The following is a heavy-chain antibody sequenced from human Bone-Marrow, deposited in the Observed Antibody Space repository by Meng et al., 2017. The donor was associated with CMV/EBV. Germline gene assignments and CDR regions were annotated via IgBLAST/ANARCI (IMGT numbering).Heavy chain of an antibody. D-gene: IGHD2-2*02. CDR1: GGSISSSSYY. CDR3: ARGGGIVVVPAAIREKEFDP. Sequence: SETLSLTCTVSGGSISSSSYYWGWIRQPPGKGLEWIGYIYYSGSTNYNPSLKSRVTISVDTSKNQFSLKLSSVTAADTAVYYCARGGGIVVVPAAIREKEFDPWGQGTLVTVSS. V-gene: IGHV4-61*05. J-gene: IGHJ5*02. CDR2: IYYSGST.